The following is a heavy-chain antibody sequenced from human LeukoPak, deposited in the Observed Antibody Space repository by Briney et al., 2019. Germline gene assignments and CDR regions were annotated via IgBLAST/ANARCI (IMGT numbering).Heavy chain of an antibody. CDR3: ARAEDYDILTGYYELVV. CDR1: GYTFTSYG. J-gene: IGHJ4*02. Sequence: ASVKVSCKASGYTFTSYGISWVRQAPGQGLEWMGWMNPNSGNTGYAQKFQGRVTMTRHTSINTAYMELSSLRSEDTAVYYCARAEDYDILTGYYELVVWGQGTLVTVSS. CDR2: MNPNSGNT. D-gene: IGHD3-9*01. V-gene: IGHV1-8*02.